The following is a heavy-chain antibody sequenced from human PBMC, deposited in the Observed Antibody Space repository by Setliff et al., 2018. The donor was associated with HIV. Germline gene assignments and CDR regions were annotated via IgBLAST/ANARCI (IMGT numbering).Heavy chain of an antibody. CDR1: RYTFTSYF. Sequence: ASVKVSCKAFRYTFTSYFLHWVRQAPGQGLEWLGIIDPNGGATNNAQKLQGRLTVTTDTSTGTLYMELSNLRSDDSAVYYCARGEPTILIEPAAFFDHWGQGTLVTVSS. D-gene: IGHD2-2*01. CDR3: ARGEPTILIEPAAFFDH. V-gene: IGHV1-46*01. CDR2: IDPNGGAT. J-gene: IGHJ4*02.